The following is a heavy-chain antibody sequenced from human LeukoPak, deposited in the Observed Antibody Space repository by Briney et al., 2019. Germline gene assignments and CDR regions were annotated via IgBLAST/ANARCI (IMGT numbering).Heavy chain of an antibody. J-gene: IGHJ5*02. CDR2: ITYDGSDK. CDR3: ARDSGFLPYNWFDT. D-gene: IGHD2-15*01. V-gene: IGHV3-30-3*01. CDR1: GFSFSTFA. Sequence: QPGGSLRLSCAASGFSFSTFAMDWVRQAPGKGLEWVAVITYDGSDKYYADSVTGRFSISRDNSKNTLYLQMNSLRAEDTAVYYCARDSGFLPYNWFDTWGQGTLVTVSS.